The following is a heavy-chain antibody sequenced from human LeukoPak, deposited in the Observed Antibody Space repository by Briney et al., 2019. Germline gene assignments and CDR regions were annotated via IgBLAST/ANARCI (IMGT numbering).Heavy chain of an antibody. V-gene: IGHV3-21*05. Sequence: GGSLRLSCAASGFTFSSYGMHWVRQAPGKGLEWVSYISSSNRYTNYADSVKGRFTISRDNAKNTLYLQMNSLRAEDTAVYHCAKVLWGNNYYAMDVWGQGTTVTVSS. CDR1: GFTFSSYG. D-gene: IGHD2-2*01. CDR3: AKVLWGNNYYAMDV. CDR2: ISSSNRYT. J-gene: IGHJ6*02.